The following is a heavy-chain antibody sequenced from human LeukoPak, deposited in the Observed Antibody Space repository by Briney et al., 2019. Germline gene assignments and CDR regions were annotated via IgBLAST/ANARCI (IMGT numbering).Heavy chain of an antibody. CDR1: GFTFSSYG. CDR3: APGGGDI. D-gene: IGHD1-1*01. V-gene: IGHV3-30*03. Sequence: GGSLRLSCAASGFTFSSYGMHWVRQAPGKGLEWVAVISYDGSNKYYADSVKGRFTISRDNAKNSLYLQMNSLRAEDTALYYCAPGGGDIWGQGAMVTVFS. J-gene: IGHJ3*02. CDR2: ISYDGSNK.